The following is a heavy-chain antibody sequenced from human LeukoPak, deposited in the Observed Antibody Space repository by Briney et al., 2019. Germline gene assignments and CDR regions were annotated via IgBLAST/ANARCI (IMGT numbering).Heavy chain of an antibody. CDR3: ARDQYYYDSSGYGDAFDI. CDR1: GITLSNYG. V-gene: IGHV3-66*02. Sequence: GGSLRLSCAVSGITLSNYGMSWVRQAPGKGLEWVSVIYSGGGTYYADSVKGRFTISRDNSKNTLYLQMNSLRAEDTAVYYCARDQYYYDSSGYGDAFDIWGQGTMVTVSS. CDR2: IYSGGGT. D-gene: IGHD3-22*01. J-gene: IGHJ3*02.